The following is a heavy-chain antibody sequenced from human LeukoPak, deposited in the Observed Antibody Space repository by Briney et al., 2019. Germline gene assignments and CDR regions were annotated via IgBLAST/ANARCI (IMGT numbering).Heavy chain of an antibody. V-gene: IGHV1-69*05. D-gene: IGHD3-22*01. J-gene: IGHJ4*02. CDR3: ARGTDYDSSGYYYGY. Sequence: GSSVKVSCKASGGTFTSYAISWVRQAPGQGLEWMGGIIPIFGTANYAQKFQGRVTITTDESTSTAYMELSSLRSEDTAVYYCARGTDYDSSGYYYGYWGQGTLVTVSS. CDR2: IIPIFGTA. CDR1: GGTFTSYA.